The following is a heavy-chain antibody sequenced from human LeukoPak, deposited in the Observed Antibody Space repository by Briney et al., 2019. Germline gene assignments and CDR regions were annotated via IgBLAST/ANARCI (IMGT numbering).Heavy chain of an antibody. J-gene: IGHJ6*02. CDR2: IWFDGSNK. Sequence: PGGSLRLSCAASGFTFSSYGMHWVRQAPGKGLEWVAVIWFDGSNKYYADSVKGRFTISRDNSKNTLYLQMNSLRAEDTAVYYCARDVTMVRGVITFYGMDVWGQGTTVTVSS. D-gene: IGHD3-10*01. CDR3: ARDVTMVRGVITFYGMDV. V-gene: IGHV3-33*01. CDR1: GFTFSSYG.